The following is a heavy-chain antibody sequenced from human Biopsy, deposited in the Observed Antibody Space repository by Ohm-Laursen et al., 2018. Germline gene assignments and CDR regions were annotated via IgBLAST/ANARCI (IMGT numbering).Heavy chain of an antibody. J-gene: IGHJ5*01. CDR3: ARERRALSGGGSWFDS. V-gene: IGHV3-21*01. CDR1: VFPFTGIS. CDR2: ITSGSSYI. Sequence: SLRLSCSASVFPFTGISMDWVRQAPGQGLGWGASITSGSSYINYADSVKGRCTITIENPKNTMYLQMNSLRADASAMYFCARERRALSGGGSWFDSWGQGTLVIVSS. D-gene: IGHD6-19*01.